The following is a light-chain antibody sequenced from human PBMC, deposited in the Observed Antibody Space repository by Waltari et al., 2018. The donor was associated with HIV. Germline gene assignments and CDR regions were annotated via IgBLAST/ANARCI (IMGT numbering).Light chain of an antibody. CDR1: QSVNTY. Sequence: EIVLTQSPAALVLCPGERATLPCRASQSVNTYLAWYQQKFGQPPRLLIHDASTRATGIPARFTGNGSGTDFTLTISSLEPEDFAVYFCQQRTNRPPITFGQGTRLELK. CDR2: DAS. V-gene: IGKV3-11*01. CDR3: QQRTNRPPIT. J-gene: IGKJ5*01.